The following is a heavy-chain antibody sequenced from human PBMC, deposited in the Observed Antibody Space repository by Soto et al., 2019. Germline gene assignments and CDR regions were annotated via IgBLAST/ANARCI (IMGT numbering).Heavy chain of an antibody. J-gene: IGHJ6*02. Sequence: GGSRRLSSAAAGLTFSSYAMHWVRQAPGKGLEWVAVISYDGSNKYYADSVKGRFTISRDNSKNTLYLQMNSLRAEDTAVYYCARDWGYYGSGSDLDVWGQGTTVTSP. CDR3: ARDWGYYGSGSDLDV. CDR1: GLTFSSYA. D-gene: IGHD3-10*01. CDR2: ISYDGSNK. V-gene: IGHV3-30-3*01.